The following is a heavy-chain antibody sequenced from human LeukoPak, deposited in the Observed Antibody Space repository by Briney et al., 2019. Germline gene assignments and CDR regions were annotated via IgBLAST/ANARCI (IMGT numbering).Heavy chain of an antibody. CDR3: VRGTSHPV. CDR2: ILSDSGTTI. J-gene: IGHJ3*01. CDR1: GFTFSSYT. V-gene: IGHV3-48*04. D-gene: IGHD1-14*01. Sequence: GGSLRLSCAASGFTFSSYTMNWVRQAPGAGLEWISSILSDSGTTIHYADSVRGRFTISRDNAKSSLFLQMNSLRVEDTAVYYCVRGTSHPVWGQGTTVTVSS.